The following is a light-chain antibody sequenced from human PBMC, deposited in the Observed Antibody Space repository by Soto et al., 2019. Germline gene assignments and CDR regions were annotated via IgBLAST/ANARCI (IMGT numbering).Light chain of an antibody. CDR3: QHYNSCPEA. V-gene: IGKV1-5*03. J-gene: IGKJ4*02. Sequence: DIQMTQSPSTLSVSVGDRVTITCRASQTISSRLAWYQQKPGKAPKLLIYKASTLNTGIPSRFSGSGSGTEFTLTISSLQPDDFATYYCQHYNSCPEAFGRGTKVEIK. CDR2: KAS. CDR1: QTISSR.